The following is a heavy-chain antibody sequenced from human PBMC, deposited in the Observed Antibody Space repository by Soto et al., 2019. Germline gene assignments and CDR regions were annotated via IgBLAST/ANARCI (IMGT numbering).Heavy chain of an antibody. CDR2: ISYDGSNK. V-gene: IGHV3-30-3*01. CDR1: GFTFGSYA. D-gene: IGHD5-18*01. J-gene: IGHJ4*01. CDR3: ASWVNWVQQWLEINDY. Sequence: LGGSPRLSCAASGFTFGSYAMHWVGQGPGKGLEWVAVISYDGSNKYYADSVKGRFTISRDNSKNTLYLQMNSLRAEDTAVYYCASWVNWVQQWLEINDYWGQGTLVTVSS.